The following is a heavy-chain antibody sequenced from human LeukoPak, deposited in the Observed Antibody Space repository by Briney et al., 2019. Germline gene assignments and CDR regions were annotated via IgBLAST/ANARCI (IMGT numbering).Heavy chain of an antibody. J-gene: IGHJ4*02. D-gene: IGHD1-26*01. CDR2: IYSGGRT. V-gene: IGHV3-66*01. CDR1: GFTFDDYT. CDR3: ARSTSRYSGSYVH. Sequence: PGGSLRLSCSASGFTFDDYTMHWVRQAPGKGLEWVPVIYSGGRTYYADSVKGRFSISRDNSKNTLYLQMNSLRAEDTAVYYCARSTSRYSGSYVHWGQGTLVTVSS.